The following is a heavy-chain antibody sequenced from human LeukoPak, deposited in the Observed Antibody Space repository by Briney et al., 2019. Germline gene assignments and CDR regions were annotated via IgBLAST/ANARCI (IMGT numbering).Heavy chain of an antibody. CDR2: IKQDGSEK. Sequence: PGGSLSLSCAASGFTFNYYWMSWVRQTPGKGLEWVANIKQDGSEKYYVDSVKGRFTVSRDNAKNSLYLQMNSLRVEDTAVYHCARFASSWAIGYWGQGTLVTVSS. CDR1: GFTFNYYW. J-gene: IGHJ4*02. V-gene: IGHV3-7*03. CDR3: ARFASSWAIGY. D-gene: IGHD2-2*01.